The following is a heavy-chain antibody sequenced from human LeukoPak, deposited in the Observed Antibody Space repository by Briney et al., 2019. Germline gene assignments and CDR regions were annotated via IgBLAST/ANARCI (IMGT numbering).Heavy chain of an antibody. CDR2: IKQDGSEK. CDR1: GFTFSSYW. J-gene: IGHJ6*03. D-gene: IGHD2-2*01. V-gene: IGHV3-7*01. CDR3: ARGAQDVPAAISYYYYYMDV. Sequence: GGSLRLSCAASGFTFSSYWMSWVRQAPGKGLEWVANIKQDGSEKYYVDSVKGRFTISRDNAKNSLYLQMNSLRAEDTAVYYCARGAQDVPAAISYYYYYMDVWGKGTTVTVSS.